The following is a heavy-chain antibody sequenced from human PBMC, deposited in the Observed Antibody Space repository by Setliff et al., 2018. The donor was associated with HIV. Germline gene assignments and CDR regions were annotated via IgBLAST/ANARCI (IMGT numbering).Heavy chain of an antibody. CDR3: AGGRYFRDISDSRFDF. CDR1: AWSLSGYF. V-gene: IGHV4-34*09. J-gene: IGHJ4*02. Sequence: SETLSLTCGVDAWSLSGYFWIWVRQSSGRGLEWIGEINYVGTANYNPSLKSQLVMSLDPSKNQFSLKLNSMTAADTAMYYCAGGRYFRDISDSRFDFWGQGKLVTVSS. CDR2: INYVGTA. D-gene: IGHD2-21*02.